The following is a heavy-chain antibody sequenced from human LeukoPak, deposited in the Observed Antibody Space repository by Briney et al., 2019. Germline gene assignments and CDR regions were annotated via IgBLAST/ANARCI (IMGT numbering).Heavy chain of an antibody. D-gene: IGHD6-19*01. CDR3: ARDPRLGPIRYFDY. V-gene: IGHV3-30-3*01. CDR2: ISYDGSNK. Sequence: GRSLRLSCAASGFTFSSYAMHWVRQAPGKGLEWVAVISYDGSNKYYADSVKGRFTISRDNSKNTLYLQMNSLRAEDTAVYYCARDPRLGPIRYFDYWGQGTLVTVPS. J-gene: IGHJ4*02. CDR1: GFTFSSYA.